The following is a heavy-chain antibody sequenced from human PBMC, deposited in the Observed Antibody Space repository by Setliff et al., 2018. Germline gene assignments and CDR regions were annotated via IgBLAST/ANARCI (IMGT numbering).Heavy chain of an antibody. V-gene: IGHV1-18*01. CDR2: LSAYNGNT. D-gene: IGHD4-17*01. CDR1: GYTFTSYG. Sequence: ASVKVSCKASGYTFTSYGISWVRQAPGQGLEWMGWLSAYNGNTNYAQKLQGRVTMTTDAATSTAYMGLRRLRSDDPAVYYCARDGESGYGDYVRFDCWGQGTLGTVSS. CDR3: ARDGESGYGDYVRFDC. J-gene: IGHJ4*02.